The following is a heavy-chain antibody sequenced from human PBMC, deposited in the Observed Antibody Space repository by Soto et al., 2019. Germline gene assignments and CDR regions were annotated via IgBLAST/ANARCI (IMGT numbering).Heavy chain of an antibody. CDR3: ARGGIRFDSSGYYYVGQSTNDY. CDR1: GYTFTSDG. V-gene: IGHV1-18*01. J-gene: IGHJ4*02. CDR2: ISAYNGNT. Sequence: ASVKVSCKASGYTFTSDGISWVRQAPGQGLEWMGWISAYNGNTNYAQKLQGRVTMTTDTSTSTAYMELRSLRSDDTAVYYCARGGIRFDSSGYYYVGQSTNDYWGQGTLVTVSS. D-gene: IGHD3-22*01.